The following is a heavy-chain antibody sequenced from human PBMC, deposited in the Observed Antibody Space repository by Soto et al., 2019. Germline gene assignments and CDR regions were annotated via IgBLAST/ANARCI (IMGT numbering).Heavy chain of an antibody. V-gene: IGHV1-46*01. CDR3: ARDKTTLGYDFWSGYYTHFDY. CDR1: GYTFTSYY. J-gene: IGHJ4*02. D-gene: IGHD3-3*01. CDR2: INPSGGST. Sequence: ASVKVSCKASGYTFTSYYMHWVRQAPGQGLEWMGIINPSGGSTSYAQKFQGRVTMTRDTSTSTVYMELSSLRSEDTAVYYCARDKTTLGYDFWSGYYTHFDYWGQGTLVTVSS.